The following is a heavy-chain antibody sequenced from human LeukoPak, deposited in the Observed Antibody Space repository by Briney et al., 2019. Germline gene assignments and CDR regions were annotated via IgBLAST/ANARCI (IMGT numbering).Heavy chain of an antibody. V-gene: IGHV4-39*07. J-gene: IGHJ4*02. CDR1: GGSISSYY. Sequence: SETLSLTCTVSGGSISSYYWGWIRQPPGKGLEWIGSIYYSGNTYYNPSLKSRVTISVDTSKNQFSLKLSSVTAADTAMYYCASLGRYYYWGQGTLVTVSS. CDR3: ASLGRYYY. D-gene: IGHD1-26*01. CDR2: IYYSGNT.